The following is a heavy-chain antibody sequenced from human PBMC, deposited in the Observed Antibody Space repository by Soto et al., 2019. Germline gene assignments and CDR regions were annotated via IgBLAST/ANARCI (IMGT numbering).Heavy chain of an antibody. V-gene: IGHV4-31*03. CDR3: AREFGYGSGSWFDP. CDR1: GGSISSGGYY. J-gene: IGHJ5*02. Sequence: QVQLQESGPGLVKPSQTLSLTCTVSGGSISSGGYYWGWIRQHPGKGLEWIGYIYYSGSTYYNPSLKSRVTISVDTSKNQFSLKLSSVTAADTAVYYCAREFGYGSGSWFDPWGQGTLVTVSS. D-gene: IGHD3-10*01. CDR2: IYYSGST.